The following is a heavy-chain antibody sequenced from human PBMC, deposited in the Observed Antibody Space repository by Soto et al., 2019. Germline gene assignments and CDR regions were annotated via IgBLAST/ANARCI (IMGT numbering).Heavy chain of an antibody. V-gene: IGHV3-33*01. D-gene: IGHD3-10*01. CDR1: GFTFSSYG. Sequence: GGSLRLSCAASGFTFSSYGMHWVRQAPGKGLEWVAVIWYDGSNKYYADSVKGRFTISRDNSKNTLYLQMNSLGAEDTAVYYCARSYGSGSYYNVLSYWGQGTLVTVSS. CDR2: IWYDGSNK. CDR3: ARSYGSGSYYNVLSY. J-gene: IGHJ4*02.